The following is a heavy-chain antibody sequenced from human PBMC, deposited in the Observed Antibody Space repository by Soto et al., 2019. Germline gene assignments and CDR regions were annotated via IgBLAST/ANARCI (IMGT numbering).Heavy chain of an antibody. Sequence: EVQLLESGGGLVQPGGSLRLSCAASGFTFSSYAMSWVRQAPGKGLEWVSGISDGGGSTYYADSVKGRFTISRDNSKNTLYLQMNSLRAEDTAVYYCANGCGGTCYSRIHYWGQGTLVTVSS. V-gene: IGHV3-23*01. CDR2: ISDGGGST. CDR1: GFTFSSYA. J-gene: IGHJ4*02. CDR3: ANGCGGTCYSRIHY. D-gene: IGHD2-15*01.